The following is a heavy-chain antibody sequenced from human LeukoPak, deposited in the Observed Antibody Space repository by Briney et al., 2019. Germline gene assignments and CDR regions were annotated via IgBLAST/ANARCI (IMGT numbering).Heavy chain of an antibody. CDR1: GYTFTGHY. CDR2: INPDSGGT. V-gene: IGHV1-2*02. Sequence: GASVKVSCKASGYTFTGHYMHWVRQAPGQGLEWMGWINPDSGGTNYAQKFQGRVTMTRDTSISTAYMELSRLRSDDTAVYYCASTSSGWYYFDYWGQGTLVTVSS. CDR3: ASTSSGWYYFDY. D-gene: IGHD6-19*01. J-gene: IGHJ4*02.